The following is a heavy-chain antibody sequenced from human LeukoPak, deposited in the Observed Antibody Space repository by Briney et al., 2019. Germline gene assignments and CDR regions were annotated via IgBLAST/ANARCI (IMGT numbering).Heavy chain of an antibody. J-gene: IGHJ4*02. Sequence: GASVKVSCKASGYTFTSYGISWVRQAPGQGLEWMGWISAYNGNTNYAQKLQGRVTMTTHTSASTAYMELRSLRSDDTAVYYCARVRGYYDSSGYYYAGWGQGTLVTVSS. CDR1: GYTFTSYG. V-gene: IGHV1-18*01. D-gene: IGHD3-22*01. CDR2: ISAYNGNT. CDR3: ARVRGYYDSSGYYYAG.